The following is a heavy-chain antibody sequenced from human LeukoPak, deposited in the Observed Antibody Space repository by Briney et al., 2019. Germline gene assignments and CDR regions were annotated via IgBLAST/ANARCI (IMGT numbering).Heavy chain of an antibody. CDR3: AKDRYGSASRGVFDY. CDR2: ISWNSGSI. Sequence: GRSLRLSCAASGFTFDDYAMHWVRQAPGKGLEWVSGISWNSGSIGYADSVKGRFTISRDNAKNSLHLQMNSLRAEDTALYYCAKDRYGSASRGVFDYWGQGTLVTVSS. D-gene: IGHD3-10*01. V-gene: IGHV3-9*01. CDR1: GFTFDDYA. J-gene: IGHJ4*02.